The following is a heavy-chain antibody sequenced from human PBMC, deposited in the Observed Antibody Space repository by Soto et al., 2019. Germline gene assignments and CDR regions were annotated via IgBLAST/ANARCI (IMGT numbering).Heavy chain of an antibody. J-gene: IGHJ6*02. Sequence: QVQLVQSGAEVEKPGASVKVSCKDSGFNFITYGINWVRQAPGQGLEWMGWISAYNGNTNYAQKLQGRVTITTDTSTTTAYMELRSLRSDDTAVYYCARGYCSGGSCPYGVDVWGQGTTVTVSS. D-gene: IGHD2-15*01. V-gene: IGHV1-18*01. CDR1: GFNFITYG. CDR2: ISAYNGNT. CDR3: ARGYCSGGSCPYGVDV.